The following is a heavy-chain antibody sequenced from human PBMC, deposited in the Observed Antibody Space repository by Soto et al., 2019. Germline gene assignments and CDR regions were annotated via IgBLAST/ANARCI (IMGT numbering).Heavy chain of an antibody. CDR3: EKDPGASITKYYYFDN. Sequence: HPGGSLRLSCAASGFTFSSYALSWVRQPPGKGLEWVSSISGTGGSTTYPDSVRGRFTISRDNSKNMLYLQMNNLRGEDTAIYYCEKDPGASITKYYYFDNWGQGTLVTV. CDR1: GFTFSSYA. CDR2: ISGTGGST. V-gene: IGHV3-23*01. D-gene: IGHD2-2*01. J-gene: IGHJ4*02.